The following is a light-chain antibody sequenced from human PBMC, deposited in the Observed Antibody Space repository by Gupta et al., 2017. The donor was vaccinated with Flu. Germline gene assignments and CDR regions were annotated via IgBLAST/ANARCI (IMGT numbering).Light chain of an antibody. CDR1: NIGRKS. Sequence: SYVLTQPPSVSVAPGKTARITCGGNNIGRKSVHWYQQKPGQAPVLVVYDDSGRPSGVPERLSGSNSENTATLSISRVEAVDEADYYCQVWDSSSVHWVFGGGTKLTVL. J-gene: IGLJ3*02. CDR3: QVWDSSSVHWV. CDR2: DDS. V-gene: IGLV3-21*03.